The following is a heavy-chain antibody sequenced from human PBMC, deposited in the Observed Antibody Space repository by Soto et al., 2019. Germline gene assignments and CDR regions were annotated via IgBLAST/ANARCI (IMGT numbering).Heavy chain of an antibody. CDR3: ARSASVTTVTTLNWFDP. CDR1: GFSLSNARMG. CDR2: IFSNDEK. Sequence: QVTLKESGPVLVKPTETLTLTCTVSGFSLSNARMGVSWIRQPPGKALEWLAHIFSNDEKSYSTSLKSRLTISKDTSRSQVVLTMTHMDPVDTATYYCARSASVTTVTTLNWFDPWGQGTLVTVSS. J-gene: IGHJ5*02. V-gene: IGHV2-26*01. D-gene: IGHD4-17*01.